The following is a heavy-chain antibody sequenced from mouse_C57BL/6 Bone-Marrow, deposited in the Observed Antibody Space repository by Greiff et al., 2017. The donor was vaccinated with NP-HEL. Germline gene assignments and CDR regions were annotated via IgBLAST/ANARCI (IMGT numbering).Heavy chain of an antibody. CDR2: IHPNSGST. CDR3: ANPPGNSYGFAY. D-gene: IGHD5-2*01. V-gene: IGHV1-64*01. J-gene: IGHJ3*01. CDR1: GYTFTSYW. Sequence: QVQLQQPGAELVKPGASVKLSCKASGYTFTSYWMYWVKQRPGQGLEWIGMIHPNSGSTNYNEKFKSKATLSVDKSSSTAYMQLSSLTSEGSAVYYCANPPGNSYGFAYWGQGTLVTGSA.